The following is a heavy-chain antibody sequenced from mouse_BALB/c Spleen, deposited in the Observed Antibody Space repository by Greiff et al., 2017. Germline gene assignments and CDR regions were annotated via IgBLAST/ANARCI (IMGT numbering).Heavy chain of an antibody. V-gene: IGHV3-2*02. J-gene: IGHJ2*01. CDR1: GYSITSDYA. Sequence: DVQLQESGPGLVKPSQSLSLTCTVTGYSITSDYAWNWIRQFPGNKLEWMGYISYSGSTSYNPSLKSRISITRDTSKNQFFLQLNSVTTEDTATYYCARSFYGYHYFDYWGQGTTLTVSS. CDR3: ARSFYGYHYFDY. D-gene: IGHD2-9*01. CDR2: ISYSGST.